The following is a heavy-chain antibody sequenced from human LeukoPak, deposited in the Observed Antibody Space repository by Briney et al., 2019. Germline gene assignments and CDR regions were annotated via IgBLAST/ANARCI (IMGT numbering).Heavy chain of an antibody. Sequence: GGSRRLSCAASGFTFSSYAMSWVRQAPGKGLEWVSAISGSGGSTYYADSVKGRFTISRDNPKNTLYLQMNSLRAEDTAVYYCAKMVRGVTIDYWGQGTLVTVSS. D-gene: IGHD3-10*01. CDR3: AKMVRGVTIDY. CDR1: GFTFSSYA. V-gene: IGHV3-23*01. CDR2: ISGSGGST. J-gene: IGHJ4*02.